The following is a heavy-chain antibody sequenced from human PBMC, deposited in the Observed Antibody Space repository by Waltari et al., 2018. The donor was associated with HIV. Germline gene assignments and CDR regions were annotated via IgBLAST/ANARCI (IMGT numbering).Heavy chain of an antibody. Sequence: EVQLVESGGGLVQPGGSLRLSCAASGFTFSTYAMHWVRQAPGKGLEYVSAISSNGGSKYYANSVKGRFTISRDNSKNTLYLQMGSLRAEDMAVYYCARLYCSSTSCSFDYWGQGTLVTVSS. CDR3: ARLYCSSTSCSFDY. J-gene: IGHJ4*02. D-gene: IGHD2-2*01. CDR1: GFTFSTYA. V-gene: IGHV3-64*01. CDR2: ISSNGGSK.